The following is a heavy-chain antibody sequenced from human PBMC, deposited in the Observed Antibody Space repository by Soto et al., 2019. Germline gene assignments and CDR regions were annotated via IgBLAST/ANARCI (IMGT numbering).Heavy chain of an antibody. D-gene: IGHD6-13*01. CDR1: GGTLNKHA. J-gene: IGHJ3*01. CDR3: ARGGTSGWLKGAYDV. V-gene: IGHV1-69*01. CDR2: IIPMFGIP. Sequence: QVQLVQSGAEVKKPGSSVKVSCKASGGTLNKHAITWVRRAPGQGLEWLVGIIPMFGIPNYPQTFQGRVTITADDSTNTSHMELHSLTSDDTAVYYCARGGTSGWLKGAYDVWGQGTMVTVSS.